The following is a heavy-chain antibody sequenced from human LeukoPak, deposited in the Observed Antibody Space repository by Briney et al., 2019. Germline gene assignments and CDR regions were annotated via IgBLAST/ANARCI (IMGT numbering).Heavy chain of an antibody. CDR2: ISGYSGST. CDR3: ARGHSSGRDYYFDT. D-gene: IGHD6-19*01. CDR1: GYTFATYS. J-gene: IGHJ4*02. V-gene: IGHV1-18*01. Sequence: ASVKVSCKTSGYTFATYSINWVRQAPGQGLEWMGWISGYSGSTNYAQKLQGRVTMTTDTSTTTAYMELRSLKSDDTAVYYCARGHSSGRDYYFDTWGQGTLVTVTS.